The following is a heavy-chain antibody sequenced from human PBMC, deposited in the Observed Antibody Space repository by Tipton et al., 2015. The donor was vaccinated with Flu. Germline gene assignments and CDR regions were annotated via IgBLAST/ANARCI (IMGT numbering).Heavy chain of an antibody. CDR1: GGSISSFY. Sequence: TLSLTCTVSGGSISSFYWNWIRQPPGGGLEWIGNIINSGSTNYNPSLQGRVTISVDTSKNQFSLELSSVTAADTAVYYCARSNGGYWGQGTLVTVSA. D-gene: IGHD4-23*01. CDR2: IINSGST. CDR3: ARSNGGY. J-gene: IGHJ4*02. V-gene: IGHV4-59*01.